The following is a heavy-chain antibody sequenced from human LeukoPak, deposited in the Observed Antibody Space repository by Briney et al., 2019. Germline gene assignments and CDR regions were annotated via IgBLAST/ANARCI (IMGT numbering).Heavy chain of an antibody. J-gene: IGHJ4*02. CDR1: GFTFSSYG. Sequence: GRSLRLSCAASGFTFSSYGMHWVRQAPGKGLEWVAVISYDGSNKFYADSVKGRFTISRDNSKNTLYLQMNSLRAEDTAVYYCAKDRGCSGGSCSPEGWGQGTLVTVSS. CDR3: AKDRGCSGGSCSPEG. V-gene: IGHV3-30*18. CDR2: ISYDGSNK. D-gene: IGHD2-15*01.